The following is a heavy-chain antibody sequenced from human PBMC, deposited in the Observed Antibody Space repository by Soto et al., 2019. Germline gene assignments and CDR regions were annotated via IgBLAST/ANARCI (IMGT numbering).Heavy chain of an antibody. J-gene: IGHJ4*02. Sequence: QVQLVESGGGMVQPGRSLRLSCAASGFIFSNNGFHWVRQAPGKGLEWVSLTSHDGRDNHYADSVKGRFTISRDNAKNTVFLQMNSLRVEDTAVYFCARWRGSMSSGYYIDYWGQGTLVTVSS. CDR3: ARWRGSMSSGYYIDY. V-gene: IGHV3-33*01. CDR1: GFIFSNNG. D-gene: IGHD3-10*01. CDR2: TSHDGRDN.